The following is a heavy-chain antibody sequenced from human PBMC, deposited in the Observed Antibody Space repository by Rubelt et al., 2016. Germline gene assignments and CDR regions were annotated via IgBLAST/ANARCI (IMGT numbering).Heavy chain of an antibody. Sequence: QVQLQESGPGLVKPSETLSLTCSVSGGSISTYYWTWIRQPPGKGLEWIGYVYYSGSANYNPSLTTRVTIAVDTSKNQFSPKLASVTAADTAGYYCGRHVVAAAPLGVWGQGTRGTVSS. V-gene: IGHV4-59*08. CDR2: VYYSGSA. CDR3: GRHVVAAAPLGV. CDR1: GGSISTYY. D-gene: IGHD6-13*01. J-gene: IGHJ6*02.